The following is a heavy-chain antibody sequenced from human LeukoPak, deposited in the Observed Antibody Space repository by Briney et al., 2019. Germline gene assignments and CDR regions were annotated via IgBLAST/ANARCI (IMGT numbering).Heavy chain of an antibody. Sequence: GGSLRLSCAASGFTFSSHAMSWVRQAPGKGLEWASGISASGGSTHYADSVKGRFTLSRDNSKSTLYLQMNSLRAEDTAVFYCAKSTFSVAAPGDFDYWGQGTLVTISS. CDR2: ISASGGST. D-gene: IGHD6-6*01. CDR3: AKSTFSVAAPGDFDY. J-gene: IGHJ4*02. V-gene: IGHV3-23*01. CDR1: GFTFSSHA.